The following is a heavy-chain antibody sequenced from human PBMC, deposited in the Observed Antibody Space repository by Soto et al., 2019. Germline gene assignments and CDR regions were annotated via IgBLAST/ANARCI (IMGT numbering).Heavy chain of an antibody. Sequence: EVQLLESGGGLEQPGGSLRLSCAASGFTFSSYAMSWVRQAPGKGLEWVSAISGSGSNTYYADSVKGRFTLSRDNSENTLYLQMDSLRADETAIYYCAKGPMAVAPPFLDYWGQGTLVTVSS. CDR1: GFTFSSYA. CDR2: ISGSGSNT. V-gene: IGHV3-23*01. D-gene: IGHD6-19*01. J-gene: IGHJ4*02. CDR3: AKGPMAVAPPFLDY.